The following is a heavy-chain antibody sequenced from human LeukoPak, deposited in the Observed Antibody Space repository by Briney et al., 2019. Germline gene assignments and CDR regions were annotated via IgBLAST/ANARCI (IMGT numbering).Heavy chain of an antibody. D-gene: IGHD3-10*01. Sequence: PGGSLRLSCAASGFTFSTYWMSWVRQAPGKGLQWVANIKQDGSEKYYVDSVKGRFTISRDNAKNSLFLQMNSLRAEDTAVYYCARLPGIGYYYYYGMDVWGQGTTVTVSS. CDR2: IKQDGSEK. CDR1: GFTFSTYW. V-gene: IGHV3-7*01. J-gene: IGHJ6*02. CDR3: ARLPGIGYYYYYGMDV.